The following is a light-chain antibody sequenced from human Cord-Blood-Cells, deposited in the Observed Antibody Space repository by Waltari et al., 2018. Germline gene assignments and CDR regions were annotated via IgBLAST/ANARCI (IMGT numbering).Light chain of an antibody. J-gene: IGKJ4*01. CDR1: QDISNY. V-gene: IGKV1-33*01. CDR3: QQYDNPLLT. CDR2: DAS. Sequence: DIQMTQSPSSLSASVGDRVTITCQASQDISNYLNWYQQKPGKAPKLLIYDASNLETGVPSRCSGSGSGTDFTFTISSLQPEDIATYYCQQYDNPLLTFGGGTKVEIK.